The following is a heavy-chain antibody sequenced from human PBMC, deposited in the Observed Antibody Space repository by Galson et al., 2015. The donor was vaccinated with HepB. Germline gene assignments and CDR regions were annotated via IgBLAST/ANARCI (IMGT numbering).Heavy chain of an antibody. D-gene: IGHD2-8*01. CDR3: AKVGSGTRGNCRYGLGYFDY. V-gene: IGHV3-64D*06. CDR1: GFTFSSYA. CDR2: ISSNGGNT. J-gene: IGHJ4*02. Sequence: SLRLSCAASGFTFSSYAMHWVRQAPGQGLEYVSAISSNGGNTDYADSVKGRFTITRDNSKNTLYLQMSSLRAEDTAVYYCAKVGSGTRGNCRYGLGYFDYWGQGTLVTVSS.